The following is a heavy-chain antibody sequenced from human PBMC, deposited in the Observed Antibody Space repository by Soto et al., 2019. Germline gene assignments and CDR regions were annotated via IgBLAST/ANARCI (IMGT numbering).Heavy chain of an antibody. V-gene: IGHV5-51*01. CDR1: GYSFTSYW. CDR3: ARHGRYFDWLHRRTFDY. J-gene: IGHJ4*02. Sequence: GESLKISCKGSGYSFTSYWIGWVRQMPGKGLEWMGIIYPGDSDTRYSPSFQGQVTISADKSISTAYLQWSSLKASDTAMYYCARHGRYFDWLHRRTFDYWGQGTLVTVSS. D-gene: IGHD3-9*01. CDR2: IYPGDSDT.